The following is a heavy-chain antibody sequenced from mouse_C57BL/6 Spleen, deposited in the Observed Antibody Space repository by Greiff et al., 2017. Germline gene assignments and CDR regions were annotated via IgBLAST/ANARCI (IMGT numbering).Heavy chain of an antibody. CDR2: IYPGDGDT. CDR3: ARWADYYAMDY. J-gene: IGHJ4*01. D-gene: IGHD3-3*01. Sequence: QVQLQQSGAELVKPGASVKISCKASGYAFSSYWMNWVKQRPGKGLEWIGQIYPGDGDTNYNGKFKGKATLTADKSSSTAYMQLSSLTSEDSAVYFCARWADYYAMDYWGQGTPVTVSS. CDR1: GYAFSSYW. V-gene: IGHV1-80*01.